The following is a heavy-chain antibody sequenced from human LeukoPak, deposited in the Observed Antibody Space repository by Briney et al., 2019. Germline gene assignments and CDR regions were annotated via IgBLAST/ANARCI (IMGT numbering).Heavy chain of an antibody. J-gene: IGHJ4*02. V-gene: IGHV3-23*01. CDR2: ISGSGGST. D-gene: IGHD1-7*01. CDR1: GFTFSSYT. Sequence: GGSLRLSCAASGFTFSSYTMNWVRKAPGKGLEWVSAISGSGGSTYYADSVKGRFTISRDNSKNTLYLQMNSLRAEDTAVYYCAKDLNWNYVEALLYWGQGTLVTVSS. CDR3: AKDLNWNYVEALLY.